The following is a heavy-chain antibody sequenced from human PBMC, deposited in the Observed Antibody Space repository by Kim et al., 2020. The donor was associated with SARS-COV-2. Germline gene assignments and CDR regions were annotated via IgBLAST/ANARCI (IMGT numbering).Heavy chain of an antibody. CDR2: IIPIFGTA. J-gene: IGHJ5*02. D-gene: IGHD6-6*01. Sequence: SVKVSCKASGGTFSSYAISWVRQAPGQGLEWMGGIIPIFGTANYAQKFQGRVTITADESTSTAYMELSSLRSEDTAVYYCARVGSSSFGWFDPWGQGTLVTVSS. CDR3: ARVGSSSFGWFDP. V-gene: IGHV1-69*13. CDR1: GGTFSSYA.